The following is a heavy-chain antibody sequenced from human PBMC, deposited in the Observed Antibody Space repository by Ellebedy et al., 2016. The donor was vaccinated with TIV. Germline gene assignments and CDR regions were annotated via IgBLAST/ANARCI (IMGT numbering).Heavy chain of an antibody. V-gene: IGHV5-51*01. D-gene: IGHD3-10*01. CDR2: IYPADSDT. J-gene: IGHJ4*02. CDR3: ARLDDQDGSGSYYKAPFDC. Sequence: GESLKISCKGLGYSFTNYWIGWVRQTPGKGLEWIGIIYPADSDTRYNPSFQGQVTISVDKSIRTASLQWSSLKTSDTAMYYCARLDDQDGSGSYYKAPFDCWGQGTLVTVSS. CDR1: GYSFTNYW.